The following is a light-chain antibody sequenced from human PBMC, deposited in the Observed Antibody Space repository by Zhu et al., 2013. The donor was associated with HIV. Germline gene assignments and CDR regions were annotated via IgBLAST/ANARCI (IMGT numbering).Light chain of an antibody. CDR2: ETS. Sequence: DIVLTQSPGTLSLSPGERATLSCRASQSVSSSFLAWYQQKPGQPPRLLMYETSTRAAGIPARFSGSGSVRDFTLTITGLEPEDFAVYYCQQYGSSPLTFGGGPRWKS. CDR3: QQYGSSPLT. J-gene: IGKJ4*01. CDR1: QSVSSSF. V-gene: IGKV3-20*01.